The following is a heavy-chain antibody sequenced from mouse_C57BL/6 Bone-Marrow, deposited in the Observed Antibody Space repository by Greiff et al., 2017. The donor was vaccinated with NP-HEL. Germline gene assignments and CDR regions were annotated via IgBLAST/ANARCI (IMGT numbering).Heavy chain of an antibody. CDR3: ARGRHPAWFAY. CDR1: GYAFSSYW. CDR2: IYPGDGDT. J-gene: IGHJ3*01. V-gene: IGHV1-80*01. Sequence: VKVVESGAELVKPGASVKISCKASGYAFSSYWMNWVKQRPGKGLEWIGQIYPGDGDTNYNGKFKGKATLTADKSSSTAYMQLSSLTSEDSAVYFCARGRHPAWFAYWGQGTLVTVSA.